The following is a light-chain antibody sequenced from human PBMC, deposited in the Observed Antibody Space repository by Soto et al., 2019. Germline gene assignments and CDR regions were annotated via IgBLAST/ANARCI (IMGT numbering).Light chain of an antibody. V-gene: IGKV3-20*01. J-gene: IGKJ1*01. CDR2: GAS. Sequence: EIVLTQSPGTLSLSPGEIATLSFSASQSVSSTSLAWYQQRPGQAPRLLIYGASSGATGIPDRFSGSGSGTDFTLTISRLEPEDFAVYYCQQYGSSSGTFGQGTKVDIK. CDR1: QSVSSTS. CDR3: QQYGSSSGT.